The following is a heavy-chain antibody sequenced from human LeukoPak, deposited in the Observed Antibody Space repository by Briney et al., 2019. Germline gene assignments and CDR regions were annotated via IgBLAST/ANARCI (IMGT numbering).Heavy chain of an antibody. CDR2: IRRRAYGWAA. V-gene: IGHV3-49*04. Sequence: GQSLRLSCTTSGFAFDDFAMSWVRQPAGKGLEWVGFIRRRAYGWAAEYAASVKGRFIISRDDSKGIPYLQMNSLKTEDTAVYYCSRDGLVDFDYWGQGSRVIVSP. CDR3: SRDGLVDFDY. J-gene: IGHJ4*02. CDR1: GFAFDDFA.